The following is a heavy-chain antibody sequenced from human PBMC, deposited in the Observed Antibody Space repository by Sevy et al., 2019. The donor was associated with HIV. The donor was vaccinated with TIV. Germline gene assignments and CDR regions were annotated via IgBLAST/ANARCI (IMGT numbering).Heavy chain of an antibody. Sequence: GGSLRLSCAASGFIFSNYPMSWVPPSPGRGLEGVSDIIAGGTTTYYADSVEARFTIPGDNSKNTVSLQMNSLGAEDTAIYYCAKRYCSTITCYDDDFWNPYYFYGLDVWGQGISVTVSS. CDR3: AKRYCSTITCYDDDFWNPYYFYGLDV. J-gene: IGHJ6*02. D-gene: IGHD2-2*01. V-gene: IGHV3-23*01. CDR2: IIAGGTTT. CDR1: GFIFSNYP.